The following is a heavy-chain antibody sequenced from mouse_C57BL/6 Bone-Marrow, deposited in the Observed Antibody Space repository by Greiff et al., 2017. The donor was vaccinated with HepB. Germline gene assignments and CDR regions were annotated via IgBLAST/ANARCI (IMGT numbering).Heavy chain of an antibody. D-gene: IGHD1-1*01. J-gene: IGHJ1*03. Sequence: EVKLQESGGGLVKPGGSLKLSCAASGFTFSSYAMSWVRQTPEKRLEWVATISDGGSYTYYPDNVKGRFTISRDNAKNNLYLQMSHLKSEDTAMYYWADTTLVADDWYFDVWGTGTTVTVSS. CDR3: ADTTLVADDWYFDV. CDR1: GFTFSSYA. CDR2: ISDGGSYT. V-gene: IGHV5-4*03.